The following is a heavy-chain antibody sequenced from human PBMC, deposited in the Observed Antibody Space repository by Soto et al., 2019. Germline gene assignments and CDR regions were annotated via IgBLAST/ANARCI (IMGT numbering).Heavy chain of an antibody. Sequence: GESLKISCKGSGYSFSSYWIGWVRQMPGKGLEWMGIIYPGDFDTRYSPSFQGQVTISADKSINTPYLQWNSLKASDTAIYYFAKGGNGGNGGNAFDIGGPGPMVTVS. V-gene: IGHV5-51*01. J-gene: IGHJ3*02. CDR3: AKGGNGGNGGNAFDI. D-gene: IGHD3-16*01. CDR1: GYSFSSYW. CDR2: IYPGDFDT.